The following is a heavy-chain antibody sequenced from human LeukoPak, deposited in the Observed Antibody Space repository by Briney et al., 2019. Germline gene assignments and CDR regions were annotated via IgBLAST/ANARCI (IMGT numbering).Heavy chain of an antibody. CDR1: GFTFSSYG. Sequence: GGSLRLSCAASGFTFSSYGMNWVRQAPGKGLEWVSYISGSSDIIHYTESVKGRFTISRDNAKNSVYLQMNSLRAEDTALYYCARDWSSGRHDEYFPHWGQGTLVTVSS. J-gene: IGHJ1*01. D-gene: IGHD1-26*01. CDR2: ISGSSDII. CDR3: ARDWSSGRHDEYFPH. V-gene: IGHV3-48*01.